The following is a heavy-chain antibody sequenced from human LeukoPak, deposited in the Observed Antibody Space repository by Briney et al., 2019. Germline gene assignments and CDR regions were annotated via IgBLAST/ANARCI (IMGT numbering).Heavy chain of an antibody. Sequence: ASVKVSCKVSGYTLTELSMHWARQAPGKGLEWMGGFDPEDGETIYAQKFQGRVTMTEDTSTDTAYMELSSLRSEDTAVYYCATDWKNMIRGKGGWFDPWGQGTLVTVSS. V-gene: IGHV1-24*01. J-gene: IGHJ5*02. CDR1: GYTLTELS. CDR3: ATDWKNMIRGKGGWFDP. D-gene: IGHD3-10*01. CDR2: FDPEDGET.